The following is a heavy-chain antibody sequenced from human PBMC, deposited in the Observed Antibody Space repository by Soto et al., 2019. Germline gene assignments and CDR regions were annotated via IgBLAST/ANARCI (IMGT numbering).Heavy chain of an antibody. J-gene: IGHJ4*02. Sequence: VASVKVSCKASGGTFSSYRFNWVRQARGQGLEWLGGIVPIYRTADYAQKFQGRVTITADESTRTVYMELSSLKSQDTALHYCARDSGAKLSSSWGQGTLVTVSS. D-gene: IGHD6-13*01. CDR1: GGTFSSYR. CDR2: IVPIYRTA. V-gene: IGHV1-69*13. CDR3: ARDSGAKLSSS.